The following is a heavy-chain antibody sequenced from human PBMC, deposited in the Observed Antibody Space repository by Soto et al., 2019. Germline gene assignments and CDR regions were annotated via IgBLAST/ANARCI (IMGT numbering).Heavy chain of an antibody. CDR2: IYSSGTT. J-gene: IGHJ4*02. Sequence: QVQLQESGPGLVKPSETLSLTCSVSGVSVSSSSYYWVWIRQPPGKGLEWIGSIYSSGTTYYNPSLKSXXTXSXXTSKNQFSLNLSSMTAADTAVYYCARRIEWTNLDYWGQGTLVTVSS. CDR1: GVSVSSSSYY. V-gene: IGHV4-39*01. D-gene: IGHD3-3*01. CDR3: ARRIEWTNLDY.